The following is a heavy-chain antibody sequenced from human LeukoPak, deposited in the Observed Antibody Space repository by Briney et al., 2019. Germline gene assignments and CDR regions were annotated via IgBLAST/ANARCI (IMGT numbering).Heavy chain of an antibody. J-gene: IGHJ5*02. V-gene: IGHV4-59*01. Sequence: SETLSLTCTVSGGSISSYYWSWIRQPPGKGLEWIGYIYYSGSTNYNPSLKSRVTTSVDTSKNQFSLKLSSVTAADTAVYYCARATEPYYDFWSGYYPGGDWFDPWGQGTLVTVSS. CDR3: ARATEPYYDFWSGYYPGGDWFDP. D-gene: IGHD3-3*01. CDR1: GGSISSYY. CDR2: IYYSGST.